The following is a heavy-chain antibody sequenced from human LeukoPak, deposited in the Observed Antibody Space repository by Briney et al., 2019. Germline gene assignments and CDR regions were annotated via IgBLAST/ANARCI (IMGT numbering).Heavy chain of an antibody. V-gene: IGHV3-23*01. CDR3: ATYRQVLLPFES. D-gene: IGHD2-8*02. J-gene: IGHJ4*02. CDR2: IFPSGGEI. CDR1: GFTFFSYA. Sequence: GGSLRLSCAASGFTFFSYAMHWVRQAPGKGLEWVSSIFPSGGEIHYADSVRGRFTISRDNSKSTLSLQMNSLRAEDTAIYYCATYRQVLLPFESWGQGTLVTVSS.